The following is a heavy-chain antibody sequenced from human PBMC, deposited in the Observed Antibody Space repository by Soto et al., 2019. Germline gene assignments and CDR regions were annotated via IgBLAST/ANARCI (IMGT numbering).Heavy chain of an antibody. CDR3: ARNDFWSGHREGTQWPVPLYYFDY. CDR1: GGSFSGYY. V-gene: IGHV4-34*01. J-gene: IGHJ4*02. Sequence: SETLSLTCAVYGGSFSGYYWSWIRQPPGKGLEWIGEINHSGSTNYNPSLKSRVTISVDTSKNQFSLKLSSVTAADTAVYYCARNDFWSGHREGTQWPVPLYYFDYWGQGTLVTVSS. D-gene: IGHD3-3*01. CDR2: INHSGST.